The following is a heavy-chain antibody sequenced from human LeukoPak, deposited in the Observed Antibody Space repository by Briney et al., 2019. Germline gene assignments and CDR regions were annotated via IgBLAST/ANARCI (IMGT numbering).Heavy chain of an antibody. Sequence: GGSLRLSCAASGFTFSSYAMSWVRQAPGKGLEWVSAISGSGGSTYYADSVKGRFTISRDNSKNTLYLQMNSLRAEDTAVYYCAKDRAIVVVPAALYYFDYWGQGTLVTVYS. V-gene: IGHV3-23*01. J-gene: IGHJ4*02. CDR1: GFTFSSYA. D-gene: IGHD2-2*01. CDR3: AKDRAIVVVPAALYYFDY. CDR2: ISGSGGST.